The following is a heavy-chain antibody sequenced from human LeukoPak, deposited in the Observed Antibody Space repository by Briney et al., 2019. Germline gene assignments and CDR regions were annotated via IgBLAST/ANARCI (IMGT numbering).Heavy chain of an antibody. CDR2: IKPNSGGT. Sequence: ASVTVSCKASGYTFTAYYVHWVRQAPGQGLEWMGLIKPNSGGTIYAQMFRGRVTMTRDTSISTAYMEQSRLTSDDTAVYYCARVEGSAATRGDWGQGTLVTVSS. D-gene: IGHD1-7*01. CDR3: ARVEGSAATRGD. CDR1: GYTFTAYY. J-gene: IGHJ4*02. V-gene: IGHV1-2*02.